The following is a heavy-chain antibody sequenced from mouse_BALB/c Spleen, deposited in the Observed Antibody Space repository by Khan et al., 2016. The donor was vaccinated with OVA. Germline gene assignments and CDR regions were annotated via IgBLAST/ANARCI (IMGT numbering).Heavy chain of an antibody. D-gene: IGHD1-1*01. CDR2: ISYSGYT. V-gene: IGHV3-2*02. J-gene: IGHJ4*01. Sequence: EVKLEESGPGLVKPSQSLSLTCTVTGYSITTNYAWSWIRQFPGNKLEWMGYISYSGYTNYNPSLKSRISVTRDTSENQFFLQLNSVTTEDTATYYCARRNYYGYALDYWGQGTSVTVSS. CDR1: GYSITTNYA. CDR3: ARRNYYGYALDY.